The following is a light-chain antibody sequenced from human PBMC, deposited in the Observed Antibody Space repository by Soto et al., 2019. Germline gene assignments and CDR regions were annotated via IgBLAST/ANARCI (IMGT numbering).Light chain of an antibody. CDR3: QQYGTSPYT. V-gene: IGKV1-39*01. Sequence: DIPMTQSPSSLSASVGDRVTITCRASQSISSYLNWYQQKPGKAPKLLIYAASTLQSGVPSRFSGSGSGTDFTLTITRLEPEDFAVYYCQQYGTSPYTFGQGTKVDIK. J-gene: IGKJ2*01. CDR1: QSISSY. CDR2: AAS.